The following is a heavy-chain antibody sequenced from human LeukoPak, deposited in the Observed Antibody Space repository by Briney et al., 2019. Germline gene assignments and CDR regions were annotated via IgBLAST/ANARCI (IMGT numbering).Heavy chain of an antibody. Sequence: ASVKVSCKASGYTFTGYYIHWVRQAPGQGLEWMGWINPNSGGTNYAQKFQGRVTMTRDTSISTAYMELSRLRSDDTAVYYCARDHTAMKYRGSYNWFDPWGQGTLVTVSS. CDR1: GYTFTGYY. CDR3: ARDHTAMKYRGSYNWFDP. J-gene: IGHJ5*02. D-gene: IGHD5-18*01. V-gene: IGHV1-2*02. CDR2: INPNSGGT.